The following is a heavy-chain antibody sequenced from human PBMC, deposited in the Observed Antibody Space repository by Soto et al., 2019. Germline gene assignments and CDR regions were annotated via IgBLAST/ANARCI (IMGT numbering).Heavy chain of an antibody. CDR1: GFTFRSFA. J-gene: IGHJ4*02. V-gene: IGHV3-23*01. D-gene: IGHD1-7*01. Sequence: EVHLLESGGGLVQPGESLRLSCEASGFTFRSFAMSWVRQAPGKGLEWVSAITGSGDATYYADSVKGRFTISRDNSKNTLFLQMKNLRAEDTALFYCAKVPSAGGYIRGTHYFDSWGQGSLVTVSS. CDR2: ITGSGDAT. CDR3: AKVPSAGGYIRGTHYFDS.